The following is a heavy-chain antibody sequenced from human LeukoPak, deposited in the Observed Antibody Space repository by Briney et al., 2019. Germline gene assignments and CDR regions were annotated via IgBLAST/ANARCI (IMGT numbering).Heavy chain of an antibody. J-gene: IGHJ3*02. CDR3: ARSDYHNSGSHTVFDAFDI. Sequence: SETLSLTCTVSGGSISRYYWSWIRRPPGKGLEWLGYIDDSGNTNYNPSLKSQVTISVDKSKNQFSLKLSFVTAADTAMYYCARSDYHNSGSHTVFDAFDIWGQGTRVTVSS. D-gene: IGHD3-10*01. V-gene: IGHV4-59*01. CDR1: GGSISRYY. CDR2: IDDSGNT.